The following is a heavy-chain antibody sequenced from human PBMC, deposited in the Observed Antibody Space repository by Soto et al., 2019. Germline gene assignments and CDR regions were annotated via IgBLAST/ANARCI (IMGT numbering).Heavy chain of an antibody. CDR1: GFTFSSYA. D-gene: IGHD6-13*01. CDR2: ISTDGRDK. V-gene: IGHV3-30*04. CDR3: AKDHDLAAAGYYFDY. J-gene: IGHJ4*02. Sequence: QVQLVESGGGVVQPGRSLRLSCAASGFTFSSYAMHWVRQAPGEGLEWVAVISTDGRDKYHADSVKGRFTISRDNSKNTFYLQMNSLRAEDTAVYYCAKDHDLAAAGYYFDYWGQGTLVTVSS.